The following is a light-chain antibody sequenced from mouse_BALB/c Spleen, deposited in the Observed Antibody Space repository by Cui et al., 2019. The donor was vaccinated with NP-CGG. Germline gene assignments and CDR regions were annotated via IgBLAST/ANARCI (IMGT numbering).Light chain of an antibody. CDR2: GTN. CDR1: TGAVTTSNY. Sequence: QPVVTQESALTTSPGETVPITCRSSTGAVTTSNYANWVQEKPDHLFTGLIGGTNNRPPGVPARFSGSLIGDKAALTITGAQTEDEAMYFCALWYSNHWVFGGGTKLTVL. CDR3: ALWYSNHWV. V-gene: IGLV1*01. J-gene: IGLJ1*01.